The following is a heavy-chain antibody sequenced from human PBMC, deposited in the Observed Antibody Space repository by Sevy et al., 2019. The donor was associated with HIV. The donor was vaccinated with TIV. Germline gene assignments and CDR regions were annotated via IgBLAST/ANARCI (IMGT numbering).Heavy chain of an antibody. Sequence: ASVKVSCKASGYTFSGCDINWVRLSTGQGLEWMGWMNPNSGNTGYAQKFQGRVTMTRNTSISTAYMELSSLRSEDTAVYYCAREASGYYSYDHYGLDVWGQGTTVTVSS. CDR1: GYTFSGCD. J-gene: IGHJ6*02. CDR3: AREASGYYSYDHYGLDV. CDR2: MNPNSGNT. D-gene: IGHD3-22*01. V-gene: IGHV1-8*01.